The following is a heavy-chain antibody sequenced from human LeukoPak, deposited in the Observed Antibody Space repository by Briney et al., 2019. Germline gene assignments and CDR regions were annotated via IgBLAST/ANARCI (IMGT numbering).Heavy chain of an antibody. V-gene: IGHV3-64D*09. CDR1: GFTFSSYA. CDR2: ISSNGGST. CDR3: VKGLAAAGTNY. Sequence: GGSLRLSCSASGFTFSSYAMHWVRQAPGKGLEYVSTISSNGGSTYYADSVKGRLTISRDNSKNTLYLQMSSLRVEDTAVYYCVKGLAAAGTNYWGQGTLVTVSS. D-gene: IGHD6-13*01. J-gene: IGHJ4*02.